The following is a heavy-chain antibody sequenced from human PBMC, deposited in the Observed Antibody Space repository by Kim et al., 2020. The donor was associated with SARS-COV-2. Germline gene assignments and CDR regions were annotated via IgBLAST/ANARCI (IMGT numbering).Heavy chain of an antibody. D-gene: IGHD3-10*01. Sequence: SETLSLTCAVYGGSFSGYYWSWIRQPPGKGLEWIGEINHSGSTNYNPSLKSRVTISVDTSKNQFSLKLSSVTAADTAVYYCARGRGNRGAGYYYYYYGMDVWGQGTTVTVSS. J-gene: IGHJ6*02. CDR3: ARGRGNRGAGYYYYYYGMDV. CDR1: GGSFSGYY. CDR2: INHSGST. V-gene: IGHV4-34*01.